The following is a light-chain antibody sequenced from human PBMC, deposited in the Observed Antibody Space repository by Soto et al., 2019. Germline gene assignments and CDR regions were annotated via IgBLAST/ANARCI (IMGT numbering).Light chain of an antibody. CDR1: NSDVGGYNY. V-gene: IGLV2-8*01. CDR2: EVN. CDR3: SSYAGSNSYV. J-gene: IGLJ1*01. Sequence: QSALTQPPSASGSPGQSVTISCTGTNSDVGGYNYVSWYQQYPGKAPKLIIYEVNERPSGVPDRFSGSKSGNTASLTVSGLQTADEADYYCSSYAGSNSYVFGSGTKFTVL.